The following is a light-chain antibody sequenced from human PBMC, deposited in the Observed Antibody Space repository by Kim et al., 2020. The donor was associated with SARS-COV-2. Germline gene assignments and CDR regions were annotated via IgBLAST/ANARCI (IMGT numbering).Light chain of an antibody. V-gene: IGKV3-11*01. CDR1: QSVSSY. J-gene: IGKJ4*01. CDR3: QQRGNWPLT. Sequence: EIVLTQSPATLSLSPGDRATLSCRASQSVSSYLAWYQQKPGQAPRLLIYEASNRATGTPARFSGSGSGTDFTLTISSLEPEDFAVYYCQQRGNWPLTFGGGTKLEIK. CDR2: EAS.